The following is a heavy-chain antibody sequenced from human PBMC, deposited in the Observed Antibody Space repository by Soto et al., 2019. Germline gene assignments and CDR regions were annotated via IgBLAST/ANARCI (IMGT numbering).Heavy chain of an antibody. J-gene: IGHJ4*02. CDR2: IYHSGST. CDR3: ARPGGRGWLYFDS. D-gene: IGHD6-19*01. CDR1: GGSISSGGYS. Sequence: SETLSLTCAVSGGSISSGGYSWSWIRQPPGKGLEWIGYIYHSGSTYYNPSLKSRLTISVDTSKNHFSLRLNFVTAADTAVYYCARPGGRGWLYFDSWGQGSQVNAPQ. V-gene: IGHV4-30-2*03.